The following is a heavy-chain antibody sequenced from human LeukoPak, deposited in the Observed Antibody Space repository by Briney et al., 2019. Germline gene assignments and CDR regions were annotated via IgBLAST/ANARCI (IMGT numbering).Heavy chain of an antibody. V-gene: IGHV3-23*01. Sequence: PGGSLRLSCVASGFTFSSYAMSWVRQAPGKGLEWVSAISGSGGSTYYADSVKGRFTISRDNSKNTLYLQMNSLRAEDTAVYYCAKDHILLWFGGLQNAFDIWGQGTMVTVSS. CDR2: ISGSGGST. CDR3: AKDHILLWFGGLQNAFDI. J-gene: IGHJ3*02. CDR1: GFTFSSYA. D-gene: IGHD3-10*01.